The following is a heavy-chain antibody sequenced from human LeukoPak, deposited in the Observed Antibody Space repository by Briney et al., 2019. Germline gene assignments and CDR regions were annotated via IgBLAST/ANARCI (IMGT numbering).Heavy chain of an antibody. CDR1: GYTFTSYG. J-gene: IGHJ4*02. D-gene: IGHD6-19*01. V-gene: IGHV1-18*01. CDR2: ISAYNGNT. Sequence: ASVKVSCKASGYTFTSYGISWVRQAPGQGLEWMGWISAYNGNTNYAQQFQGRVTVTRDTSASTAYMEVSSLRSEDTAVYYCARNMAVAGTPGVWGQGTLVTVSS. CDR3: ARNMAVAGTPGV.